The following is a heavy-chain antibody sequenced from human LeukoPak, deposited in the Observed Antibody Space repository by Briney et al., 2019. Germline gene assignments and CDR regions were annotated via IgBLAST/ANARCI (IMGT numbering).Heavy chain of an antibody. V-gene: IGHV4-30-4*01. CDR3: ARVGLTYYYDSSGYLVLWFDP. CDR2: IYYSGST. J-gene: IGHJ5*02. Sequence: PSETLSLTCTVSGGSISSGDYYWSWIRQPPGKGLEWIVYIYYSGSTYYNPSLKSRVTISVDTSKNQFSLKLSSVTAADTAVYYCARVGLTYYYDSSGYLVLWFDPWGQGTLVTVSS. CDR1: GGSISSGDYY. D-gene: IGHD3-22*01.